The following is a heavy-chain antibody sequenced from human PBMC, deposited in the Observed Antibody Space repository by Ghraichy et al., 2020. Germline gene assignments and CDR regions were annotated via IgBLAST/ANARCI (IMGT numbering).Heavy chain of an antibody. CDR2: ISGSGGST. V-gene: IGHV3-23*01. CDR1: GFTFSSYA. J-gene: IGHJ6*02. CDR3: AKDSDHYYYYYGMDV. Sequence: GESLNISCAASGFTFSSYAMSWVRQAPGKGLEWVSAISGSGGSTYYADSVKGRFTISRDNSKNTLYLQMNSLRAEDTAVYYCAKDSDHYYYYYGMDVWGQGTTVTVSS.